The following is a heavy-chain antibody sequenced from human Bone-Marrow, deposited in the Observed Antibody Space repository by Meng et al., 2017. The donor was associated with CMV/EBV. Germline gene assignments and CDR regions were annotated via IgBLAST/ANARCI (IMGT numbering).Heavy chain of an antibody. CDR1: GGSFSGYY. J-gene: IGHJ6*02. Sequence: SETLSLTCAAYGGSFSGYYWSWIRQPPGKGLEWIGEINHSGSTNYNPSLKSRVTISVDKSKNQFSLQLSSVTAADTAVYYCASPGPNWLNYYYGMYVWGQGTTVTVSS. CDR2: INHSGST. D-gene: IGHD1-1*01. CDR3: ASPGPNWLNYYYGMYV. V-gene: IGHV4-34*01.